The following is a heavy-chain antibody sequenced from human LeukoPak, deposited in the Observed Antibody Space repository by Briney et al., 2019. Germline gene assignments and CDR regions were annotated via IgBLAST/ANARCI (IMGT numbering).Heavy chain of an antibody. CDR2: IKGYGSEK. CDR1: GFTSSTSW. J-gene: IGHJ4*02. Sequence: GVFLRLSCAASGFTSSTSWMSWVRQAPWKWLGWVANIKGYGSEKQYVDSVMGRFTVSRDNAKNSLYLQMNILRGDDTAVYYCAKYAGAYAIEYWGQGTLVSVSS. V-gene: IGHV3-7*02. D-gene: IGHD4-17*01. CDR3: AKYAGAYAIEY.